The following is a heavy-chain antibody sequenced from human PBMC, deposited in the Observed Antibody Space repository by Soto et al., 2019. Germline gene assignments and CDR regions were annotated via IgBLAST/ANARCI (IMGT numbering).Heavy chain of an antibody. CDR3: ARDSVRYSSSSPYYYGMDV. J-gene: IGHJ6*02. V-gene: IGHV3-30-3*01. CDR1: GFTFSSYA. Sequence: GGSLRLSCAASGFTFSSYAMHWVRQAPGKGLEWVAVISYDGSNKYYADSVKGRFTISRDSSKNTLYLQMNSLRAEDTAVYYCARDSVRYSSSSPYYYGMDVWGQGTTVTVSS. D-gene: IGHD6-6*01. CDR2: ISYDGSNK.